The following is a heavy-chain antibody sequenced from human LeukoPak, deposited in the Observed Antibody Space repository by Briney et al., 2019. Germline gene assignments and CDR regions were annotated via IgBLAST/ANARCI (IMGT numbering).Heavy chain of an antibody. CDR2: ISNSGDTT. CDR1: GFTFSTFA. CDR3: AKGGGWLYYFDY. J-gene: IGHJ4*02. V-gene: IGHV3-23*01. D-gene: IGHD2-15*01. Sequence: PGGSLRLSCAASGFTFSTFAMNWVRQAPGKGLEWVSAISNSGDTTYYADSVRGRFTVSRDNSKNTLYLQMISLRAEDTAGYYCAKGGGWLYYFDYWGQGTLVTVSS.